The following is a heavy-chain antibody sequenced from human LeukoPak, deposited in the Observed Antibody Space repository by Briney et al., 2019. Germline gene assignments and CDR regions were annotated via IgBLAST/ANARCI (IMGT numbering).Heavy chain of an antibody. D-gene: IGHD3-10*01. J-gene: IGHJ5*02. CDR1: GYTFTSYD. V-gene: IGHV1-8*01. Sequence: ASVKVSCKASGYTFTSYDINWVRQATGQGLEWMGWMNPNSGNTGYAQKFQGRVTMTRNTSISTAYMELSSLRSEDTAVYYCARASLLWFGELSGGWDWFDPWGQGTLVTVSS. CDR2: MNPNSGNT. CDR3: ARASLLWFGELSGGWDWFDP.